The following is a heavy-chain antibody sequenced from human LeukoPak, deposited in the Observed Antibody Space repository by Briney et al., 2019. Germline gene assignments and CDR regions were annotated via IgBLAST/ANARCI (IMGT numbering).Heavy chain of an antibody. CDR3: AREWDTYYYDISDGMDV. CDR2: ISAYNGNT. D-gene: IGHD3-22*01. CDR1: GYTFTSYG. Sequence: ASVKVSCKASGYTFTSYGISWVRQAPGQGLEWMGWISAYNGNTNYAQKLQGRVTMTTDTSTSTAYMELRSLRSDDTAVYYCAREWDTYYYDISDGMDVWGQGTTVTVSS. J-gene: IGHJ6*02. V-gene: IGHV1-18*01.